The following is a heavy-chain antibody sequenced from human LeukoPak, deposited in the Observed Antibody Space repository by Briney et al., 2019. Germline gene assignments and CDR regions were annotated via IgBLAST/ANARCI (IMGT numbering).Heavy chain of an antibody. V-gene: IGHV1-24*01. CDR3: ARAGHRKYYYDNAYDY. J-gene: IGHJ4*02. D-gene: IGHD3-22*01. Sequence: ASVKVSCKVSGYTLTELSMHWVRQAPGKGLEWMGGFDPEDGETIYAQKFQGRVTMTEDTSTDTAYMELRSLRSDDTAVYYCARAGHRKYYYDNAYDYWGQGTLVTVSS. CDR1: GYTLTELS. CDR2: FDPEDGET.